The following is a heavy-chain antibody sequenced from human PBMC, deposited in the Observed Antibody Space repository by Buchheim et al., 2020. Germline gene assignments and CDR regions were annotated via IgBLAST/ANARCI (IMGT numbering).Heavy chain of an antibody. D-gene: IGHD3-3*01. Sequence: QVQLVQSGAEVKKPGASVKVSCKASGYTFTSYDINWVRQATGQGLEWMGWMNPNSGNTGYAQKFQGRVTMTRNTSISTAYMELSSLRSEDTAVYYCARGGSPRLGDFWSGYWYYFDYWGQGTL. CDR2: MNPNSGNT. V-gene: IGHV1-8*01. CDR1: GYTFTSYD. J-gene: IGHJ4*02. CDR3: ARGGSPRLGDFWSGYWYYFDY.